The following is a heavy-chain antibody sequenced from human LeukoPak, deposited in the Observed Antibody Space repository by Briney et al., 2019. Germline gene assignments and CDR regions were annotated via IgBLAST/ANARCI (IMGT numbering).Heavy chain of an antibody. Sequence: SVKVSCKASGGTFSSYAISWVRQAPGQGLEWMGGIIPIFGTANYAQKFQGRVTITADKSTSTAYMELSSLRAEDTAVYYCARDLLGRRENWGQGTLVTVSS. CDR2: IIPIFGTA. CDR1: GGTFSSYA. CDR3: ARDLLGRREN. V-gene: IGHV1-69*06. J-gene: IGHJ4*02. D-gene: IGHD5-24*01.